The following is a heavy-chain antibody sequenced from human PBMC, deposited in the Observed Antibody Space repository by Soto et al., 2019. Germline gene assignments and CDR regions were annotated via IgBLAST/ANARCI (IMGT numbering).Heavy chain of an antibody. CDR3: ARGGFGELLRTLFDP. V-gene: IGHV1-18*01. J-gene: IGHJ5*02. Sequence: ASVKVSCKASGYTFTSYGISWVRQAPGQGLEWMGWISAYNGNTNYAQKLQGRVTMTTDTSTSTAYMELRSLRSDDTAVYYCARGGFGELLRTLFDPWGQGTLVTVSS. D-gene: IGHD3-10*01. CDR2: ISAYNGNT. CDR1: GYTFTSYG.